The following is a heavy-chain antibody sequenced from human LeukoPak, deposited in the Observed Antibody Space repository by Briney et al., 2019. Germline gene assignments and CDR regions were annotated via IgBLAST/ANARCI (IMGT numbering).Heavy chain of an antibody. CDR3: ARGGVATSPFDY. CDR1: GYTFTGYY. V-gene: IGHV1-2*06. Sequence: ASVRVSCKASGYTFTGYYMHWVRQAPGQGLEWMGRINPNSGGTNYAQKFQGRVTMTRDTSISTAYMELSRLRSDDTAVYYCARGGVATSPFDYWGQGTLVTVSS. J-gene: IGHJ4*02. D-gene: IGHD5-12*01. CDR2: INPNSGGT.